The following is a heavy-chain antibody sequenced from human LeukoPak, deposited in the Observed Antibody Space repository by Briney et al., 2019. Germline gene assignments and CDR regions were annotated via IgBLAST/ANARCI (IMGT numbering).Heavy chain of an antibody. CDR3: RLWFGDFDS. CDR2: IRSKAYGETA. D-gene: IGHD3-10*01. Sequence: GGSLRLSCTASGFTFGDYAMTCVRQAPGKGLEWVGFIRSKAYGETAEYAASVKGRFTISRDESKSIAYLQMNSLKTEDTAVYYCRLWFGDFDSWGQGTLVTVSS. CDR1: GFTFGDYA. V-gene: IGHV3-49*04. J-gene: IGHJ4*02.